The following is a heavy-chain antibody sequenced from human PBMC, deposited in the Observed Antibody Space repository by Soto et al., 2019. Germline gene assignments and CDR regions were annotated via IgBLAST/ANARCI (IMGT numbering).Heavy chain of an antibody. J-gene: IGHJ4*02. Sequence: QVQLVQSGAEVKKPGASVKVSCKASGYTFSSYFISWVRQAPGQGLEWMGWISAYNGNTNYAQNLQGRATMTTDTSTSTADMELRSLRSDDTAVYYCARDLPPVDYWGQGTLVTVSS. CDR3: ARDLPPVDY. CDR1: GYTFSSYF. CDR2: ISAYNGNT. V-gene: IGHV1-18*01.